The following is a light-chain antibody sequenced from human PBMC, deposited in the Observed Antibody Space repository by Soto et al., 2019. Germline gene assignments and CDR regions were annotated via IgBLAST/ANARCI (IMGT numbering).Light chain of an antibody. J-gene: IGKJ1*01. CDR1: QTVGSTY. Sequence: EIVLTQSPGTLSLSPGERATLSCGASQTVGSTYLAWYQQKPGLAPRLLIYDASSRATGIPDRFSGSGSGTDFTLTISRLEPEDFAVYYCQHYGSSPWTFGQGIKVEIK. CDR3: QHYGSSPWT. V-gene: IGKV3D-20*01. CDR2: DAS.